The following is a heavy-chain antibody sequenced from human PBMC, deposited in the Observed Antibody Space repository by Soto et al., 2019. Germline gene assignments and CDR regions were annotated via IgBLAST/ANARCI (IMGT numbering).Heavy chain of an antibody. CDR3: ANGDYYESSGYYQTHSY. CDR2: ISYDGSNK. CDR1: GFTFSSYG. V-gene: IGHV3-30*18. J-gene: IGHJ4*02. Sequence: QVQLVESGGGVVQPGRSLRLSWAASGFTFSSYGMHWVRQAPGKGLEWVAVISYDGSNKYYADSVKGRFTISRDTTKNTLYLQMNSLRADDTAVYYCANGDYYESSGYYQTHSYWGQVTLVTVSS. D-gene: IGHD3-22*01.